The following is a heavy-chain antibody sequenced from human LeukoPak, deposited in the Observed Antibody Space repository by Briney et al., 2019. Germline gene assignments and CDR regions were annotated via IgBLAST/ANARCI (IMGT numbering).Heavy chain of an antibody. V-gene: IGHV7-4-1*02. Sequence: GASVKVSCKASGYTFTSYAMNWVRQAPGQGLEWMGWINTNTGNPTYAQGFTGRFVFSLDTSVSTAYLQISSLKAEDTAVYYCASPHDYGDYHGMDVWGQGTTVTVSS. CDR1: GYTFTSYA. J-gene: IGHJ6*02. CDR2: INTNTGNP. D-gene: IGHD4-17*01. CDR3: ASPHDYGDYHGMDV.